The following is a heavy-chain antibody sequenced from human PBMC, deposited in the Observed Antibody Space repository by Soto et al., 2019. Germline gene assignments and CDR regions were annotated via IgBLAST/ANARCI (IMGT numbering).Heavy chain of an antibody. V-gene: IGHV1-3*01. CDR1: GYTFTSYA. D-gene: IGHD3-22*01. J-gene: IGHJ4*02. Sequence: ASVKVSCKASGYTFTSYAMHWVRRAPGQRLEWMGWINAGNGNTKYSQKFQGRVTITRDTSASTAYMELSSLRSEDTAVYYCARDLGSSGYYDYGYWGQGTLVTVSS. CDR3: ARDLGSSGYYDYGY. CDR2: INAGNGNT.